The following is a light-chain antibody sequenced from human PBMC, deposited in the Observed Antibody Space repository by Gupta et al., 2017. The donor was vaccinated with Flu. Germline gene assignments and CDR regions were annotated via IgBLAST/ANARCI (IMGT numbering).Light chain of an antibody. V-gene: IGKV1-39*01. CDR1: QTITTINSN. J-gene: IGKJ4*01. Sequence: DIQMTQSPFPLSASVGDRVTITCRASQTITTINSNLNWYQQKPGKAPNLLIYAASTLQSGVPSRFSGSGSGTDFTLTISSLQPEDFATYYCQQSYSIPLTFGGGTKVEIK. CDR3: QQSYSIPLT. CDR2: AAS.